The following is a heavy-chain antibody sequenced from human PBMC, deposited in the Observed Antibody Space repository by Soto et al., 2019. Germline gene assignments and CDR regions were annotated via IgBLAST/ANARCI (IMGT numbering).Heavy chain of an antibody. CDR1: GGSFSGYY. J-gene: IGHJ5*02. CDR2: INHSGST. D-gene: IGHD5-18*01. CDR3: ARRGYSYGTGWFDP. V-gene: IGHV4-34*01. Sequence: PSETLSLTCAVYGGSFSGYYWSWIRQPPGKGLEWIGEINHSGSTNYNPSLKSRVTISLDTSKNQFSLKLSSVTAADTAVYYCARRGYSYGTGWFDPWGQGTLVTVSS.